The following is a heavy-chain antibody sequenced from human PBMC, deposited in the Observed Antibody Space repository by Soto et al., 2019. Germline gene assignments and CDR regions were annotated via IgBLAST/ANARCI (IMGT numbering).Heavy chain of an antibody. V-gene: IGHV3-33*05. CDR2: IEYNAKNR. CDR3: AREVDDYCSGTRCFHYYALGV. Sequence: QVQLVESGGGVVQPGTSLRLSCTASGFTFNSYGIHWVRQAPGKGLEWLALIEYNAKNRFYADSVKGRFSISRDNSRNTVYLQVNGLRAEDTAVYYCAREVDDYCSGTRCFHYYALGVWGQGTTVMVSS. CDR1: GFTFNSYG. J-gene: IGHJ6*02. D-gene: IGHD2-15*01.